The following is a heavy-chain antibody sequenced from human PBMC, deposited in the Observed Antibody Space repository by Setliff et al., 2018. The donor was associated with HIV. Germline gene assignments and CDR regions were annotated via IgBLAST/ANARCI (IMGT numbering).Heavy chain of an antibody. CDR3: ARDKGYYYMDV. CDR1: GVSISSGSYY. J-gene: IGHJ6*03. CDR2: IYTSGST. V-gene: IGHV4-61*02. Sequence: SETLSLTCTVSGVSISSGSYYWSWIRQSAGKGLEWIGRIYTSGSTNDNPSLKSRITISVDTSNNQCSLRLSSVTAADTAVYYCARDKGYYYMDVWGKGTTVTVSS.